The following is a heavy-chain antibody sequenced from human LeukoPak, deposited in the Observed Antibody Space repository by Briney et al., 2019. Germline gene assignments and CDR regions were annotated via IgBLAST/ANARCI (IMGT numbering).Heavy chain of an antibody. Sequence: ASVRVSCKASGYTFTTSYINWVRQAPGQGLEWMGWVSAYNGKTSYAQKFQGRVTMTTDSSTNTAYMDLTSQRSDDTAVYYCARGGTYYPCIDYWGQGTQVTVSS. CDR3: ARGGTYYPCIDY. CDR1: GYTFTTSY. J-gene: IGHJ4*02. V-gene: IGHV1-18*01. CDR2: VSAYNGKT. D-gene: IGHD1-26*01.